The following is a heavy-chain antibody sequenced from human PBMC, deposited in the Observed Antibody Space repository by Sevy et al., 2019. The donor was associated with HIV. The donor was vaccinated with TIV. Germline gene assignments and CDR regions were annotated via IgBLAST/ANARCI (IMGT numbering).Heavy chain of an antibody. D-gene: IGHD3-10*01. CDR1: GYTFTGYY. Sequence: ASVKVSCKASGYTFTGYYMHWVRQAPGQGLEWMGWINPNSGGTNYAQEFQGRVTMTRDTSISTAYMELSRLRSDDTAVYYCARDYGSGSYYGSQGFYDYWGQGTLVTVSS. CDR3: ARDYGSGSYYGSQGFYDY. J-gene: IGHJ4*02. CDR2: INPNSGGT. V-gene: IGHV1-2*02.